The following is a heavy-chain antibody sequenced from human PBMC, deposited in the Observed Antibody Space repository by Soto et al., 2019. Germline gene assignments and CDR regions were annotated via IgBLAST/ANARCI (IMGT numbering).Heavy chain of an antibody. J-gene: IGHJ4*02. D-gene: IGHD1-20*01. CDR1: GFTFSSYG. V-gene: IGHV3-74*01. CDR3: ASNCNDADPTDY. CDR2: INSDGSST. Sequence: GGSLRLSCAASGFTFSSYGMHWVRQAPGKGRGWVSRINSDGSSTSYADSVKGRFTISRDNAKNTLYLQMNSLRAEDTAVYYCASNCNDADPTDYWGQGTLVTVSS.